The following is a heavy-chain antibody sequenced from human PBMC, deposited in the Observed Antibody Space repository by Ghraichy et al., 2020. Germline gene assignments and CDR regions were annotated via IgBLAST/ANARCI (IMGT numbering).Heavy chain of an antibody. CDR1: GGSISSSSYY. CDR3: ARGDRFIAAAGSSEYFQH. Sequence: SETLSLTCTVSGGSISSSSYYWGWIRQPPGKGLEWIGSIYYSGSTYYNPSLKSRVTISVDTSKNQFSLKLSSVTAADTAVYYCARGDRFIAAAGSSEYFQHWGQGTLVTVSS. CDR2: IYYSGST. J-gene: IGHJ1*01. D-gene: IGHD6-13*01. V-gene: IGHV4-39*01.